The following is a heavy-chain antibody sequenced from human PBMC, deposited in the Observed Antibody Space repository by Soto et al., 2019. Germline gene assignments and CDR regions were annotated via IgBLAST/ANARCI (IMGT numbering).Heavy chain of an antibody. CDR2: ISYDGSNK. J-gene: IGHJ4*02. CDR3: AKGSEGFLEWLLLDY. Sequence: PGGSLRLSCAASGFTFSSYGMHWVRQAPGKGLEWVAVISYDGSNKYYADSVKGRFTISRDNSKNTLYLQMNSLRAEDTAVYYCAKGSEGFLEWLLLDYRGQGTLVTVSS. CDR1: GFTFSSYG. V-gene: IGHV3-30*18. D-gene: IGHD3-3*01.